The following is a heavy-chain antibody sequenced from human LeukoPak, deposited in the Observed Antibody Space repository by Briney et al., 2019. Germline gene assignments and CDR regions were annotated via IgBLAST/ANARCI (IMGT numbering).Heavy chain of an antibody. V-gene: IGHV3-23*01. CDR3: AKDGGLWVSAHWGDS. Sequence: GGSLRLSCAASGFTFSSYAMSWVRQAPGKGLEWVSTITTSDGNTYYADSVKGRFTVSRDNSKNTLFLQMNSLRAEDTAVYYCAKDGGLWVSAHWGDSWGRGTLVTVSS. D-gene: IGHD7-27*01. J-gene: IGHJ4*02. CDR1: GFTFSSYA. CDR2: ITTSDGNT.